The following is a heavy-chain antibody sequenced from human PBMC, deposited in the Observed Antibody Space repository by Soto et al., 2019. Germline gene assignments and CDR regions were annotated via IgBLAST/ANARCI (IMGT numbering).Heavy chain of an antibody. CDR2: IYYSGTT. CDR3: ARSPEATVTAFDY. D-gene: IGHD4-17*01. V-gene: IGHV4-31*03. J-gene: IGHJ4*02. CDR1: GGSISSGGYY. Sequence: QVQLQESGPGLVKPSQTLSLTCTVSGGSISSGGYYWSWIRQHPGKGLEWIGYIYYSGTTYYNPSLKSRVTISVDTSKNQFALKLSSVTAADTAVYYCARSPEATVTAFDYWGQGTLVTVSS.